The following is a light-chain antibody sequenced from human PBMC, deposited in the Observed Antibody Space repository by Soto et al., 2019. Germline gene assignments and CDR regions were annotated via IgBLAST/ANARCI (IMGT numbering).Light chain of an antibody. Sequence: QSVLTRPASVSGSPGQSITLSCTGTSSDVGGYNYVSWYQQHPGKAPKLMLYEVSNRPSGVSFRFSGSKSGNTASLTISGLQAEDEADYYCSSYTSSSTYVFGTGTRSPS. CDR3: SSYTSSSTYV. J-gene: IGLJ1*01. CDR2: EVS. CDR1: SSDVGGYNY. V-gene: IGLV2-14*01.